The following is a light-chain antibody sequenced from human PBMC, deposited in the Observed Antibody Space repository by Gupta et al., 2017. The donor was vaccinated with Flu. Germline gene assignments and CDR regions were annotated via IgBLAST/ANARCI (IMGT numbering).Light chain of an antibody. J-gene: IGKJ3*01. CDR1: QSVSNY. Sequence: RATLSCRARQSVSNYLAGYQQKPGQAPRLLIYDASNRATGIPARFSGSGSGTDFTLTISSLEPEDFAVYYCHQRSNWPPFTFGPGTKVDIK. CDR3: HQRSNWPPFT. V-gene: IGKV3-11*01. CDR2: DAS.